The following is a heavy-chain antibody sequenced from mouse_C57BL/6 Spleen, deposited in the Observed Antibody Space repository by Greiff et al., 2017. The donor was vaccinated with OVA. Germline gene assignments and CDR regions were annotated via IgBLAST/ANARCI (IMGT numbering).Heavy chain of an antibody. CDR1: GYAFSSSW. D-gene: IGHD2-4*01. CDR2: IYPGDGDS. CDR3: ARDYDWYFDV. V-gene: IGHV1-82*01. J-gene: IGHJ1*03. Sequence: VHLVESGPELVKPGASVKISCKASGYAFSSSWMNWVKQRPGKGLEWIGRIYPGDGDSNYNGKFKGKATLTADKSSSTAYMQLSSLTSEDSAVYFCARDYDWYFDVWGTGTTVTVSS.